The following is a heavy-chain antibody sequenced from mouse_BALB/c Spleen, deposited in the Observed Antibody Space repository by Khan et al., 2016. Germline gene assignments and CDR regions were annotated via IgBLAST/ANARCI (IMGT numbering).Heavy chain of an antibody. CDR2: INPSNGRT. J-gene: IGHJ3*01. D-gene: IGHD1-1*01. CDR3: ALHYYGSSYGFAY. V-gene: IGHV1S81*02. Sequence: QVQLQQPGAELVKPGASVKLSCKASDYTFTSYWMHWVKQRPGQGLEWIGEINPSNGRTNYNEKFKSKATLTVDKSSSTAYMQLSSLTSEDSAVYYCALHYYGSSYGFAYWGQGTLVTVSA. CDR1: DYTFTSYW.